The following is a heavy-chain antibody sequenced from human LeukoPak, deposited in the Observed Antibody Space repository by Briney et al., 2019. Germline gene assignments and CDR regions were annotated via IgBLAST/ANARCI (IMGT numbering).Heavy chain of an antibody. CDR3: ATYYYDSSGYYYFDY. CDR1: GGSVSSGSYY. CDR2: IYYSGST. Sequence: SETLSLTCTVSGGSVSSGSYYWSWIRQPPGKGLEWIGYIYYSGSTNYNPSLKSRVTISVDTSKNQFSLKLSSVTAADTAVYYCATYYYDSSGYYYFDYWGRGTLVTVSS. J-gene: IGHJ4*02. D-gene: IGHD3-22*01. V-gene: IGHV4-61*01.